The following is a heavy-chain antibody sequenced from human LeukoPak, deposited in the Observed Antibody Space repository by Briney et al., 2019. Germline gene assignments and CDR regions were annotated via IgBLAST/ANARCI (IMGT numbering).Heavy chain of an antibody. D-gene: IGHD6-13*01. Sequence: GGSLRLSCAASGFTFSGNWMHWVRQAPGKGLVWVSHISTDARTITYADFVKGRFTISRDNAKNTVYLQMNSLRAEDTALYYCVRGQATAWGLDYWGQGTLVTVSS. V-gene: IGHV3-74*01. CDR3: VRGQATAWGLDY. CDR1: GFTFSGNW. J-gene: IGHJ4*02. CDR2: ISTDARTI.